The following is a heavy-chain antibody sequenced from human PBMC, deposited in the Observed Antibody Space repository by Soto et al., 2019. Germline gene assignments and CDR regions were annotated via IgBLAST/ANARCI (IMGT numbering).Heavy chain of an antibody. V-gene: IGHV3-30*18. J-gene: IGHJ5*02. CDR1: GFTFSSYG. CDR3: AKDTYYYDSSGYP. D-gene: IGHD3-22*01. CDR2: ISYDGSNK. Sequence: QVQLVESGGGVVQPGRSLRLSCAASGFTFSSYGMHWVRQAPGKGLEWVAVISYDGSNKYYADSVKGRFTISRDNSKSTLYLQMNSLRAEDTAVYYCAKDTYYYDSSGYPWGQGTLVTVSS.